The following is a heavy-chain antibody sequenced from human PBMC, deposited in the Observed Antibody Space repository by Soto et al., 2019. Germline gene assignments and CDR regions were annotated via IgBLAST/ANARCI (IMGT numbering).Heavy chain of an antibody. J-gene: IGHJ3*01. CDR1: GYSFDSYA. Sequence: QVQLVQSGATQEKPGSSVKVSCEAFGYSFDSYAYSWVRQAPGQGLEWMGRIGSGNTNYAQKLQGRGTMTTDTSTNTAYMELRSLRSDDTALYYCARENDPYGFDLWGQGTVVTVSS. CDR2: IGSGNT. CDR3: ARENDPYGFDL. V-gene: IGHV1-18*01.